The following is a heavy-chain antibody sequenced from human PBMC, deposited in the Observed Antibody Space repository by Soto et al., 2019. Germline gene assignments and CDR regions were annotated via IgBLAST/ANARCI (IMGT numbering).Heavy chain of an antibody. V-gene: IGHV3-23*01. CDR2: ISGSGGST. Sequence: GGSLRLSCAASGFTFSSYAMSWVRQAPGKGLEWVSAISGSGGSTYYADSVKGRFTISRVNSKNTLYLQMNSLRAEDTAVYYCAKGPPSVLLWFGPWAGWGQGTLVTVSS. CDR3: AKGPPSVLLWFGPWAG. CDR1: GFTFSSYA. J-gene: IGHJ4*02. D-gene: IGHD3-10*01.